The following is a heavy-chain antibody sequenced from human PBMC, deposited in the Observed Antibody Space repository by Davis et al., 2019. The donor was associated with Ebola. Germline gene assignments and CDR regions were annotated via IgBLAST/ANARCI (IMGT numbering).Heavy chain of an antibody. CDR1: GFTFSDHY. CDR2: IRNRVYGSTT. J-gene: IGHJ4*02. Sequence: GESLKISCAASGFTFSDHYMGWVRQAPGEGLEWVGRIRNRVYGSTTEYAASVKGRFIISRDDSKNSLYLQMNSLKTEDTAVYYCARALGSTFSGFDYWGQGTLVTVSS. D-gene: IGHD2-8*02. V-gene: IGHV3-72*01. CDR3: ARALGSTFSGFDY.